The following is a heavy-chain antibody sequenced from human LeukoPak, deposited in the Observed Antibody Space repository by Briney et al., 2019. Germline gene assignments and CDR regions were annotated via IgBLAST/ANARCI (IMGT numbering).Heavy chain of an antibody. D-gene: IGHD3-10*01. Sequence: GGSLRLSCAASGFTVSSNYMSWVRQAPGKGLEWVSVIYSGGSTYYADSVKGRFTISRDNAKNSLYLQMNSLRAEDTAVYYCARTYGSGSYRPFRYWGQGTLVTVSS. CDR3: ARTYGSGSYRPFRY. CDR1: GFTVSSNY. V-gene: IGHV3-53*01. CDR2: IYSGGST. J-gene: IGHJ4*02.